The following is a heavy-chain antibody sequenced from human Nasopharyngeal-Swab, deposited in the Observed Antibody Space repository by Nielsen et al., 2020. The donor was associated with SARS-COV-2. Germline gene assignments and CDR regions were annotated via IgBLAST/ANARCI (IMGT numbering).Heavy chain of an antibody. CDR1: GFSFSTYW. V-gene: IGHV3-7*03. Sequence: GGSLRLSCAASGFSFSTYWMTWVRQAPGKGLEWVANIKQDGSEKYYVDSVEGRFTVSRDNPKNLLYLQVNSLRAEDTAVYYCARQGVFVPAYFHQYYMDVWGKGTMVTVSS. CDR2: IKQDGSEK. J-gene: IGHJ6*03. D-gene: IGHD3-16*02. CDR3: ARQGVFVPAYFHQYYMDV.